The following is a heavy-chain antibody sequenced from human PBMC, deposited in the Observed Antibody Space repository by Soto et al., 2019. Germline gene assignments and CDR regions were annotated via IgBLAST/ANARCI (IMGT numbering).Heavy chain of an antibody. CDR1: GFTFSSLW. J-gene: IGHJ4*02. CDR2: INSDGTRT. V-gene: IGHV3-74*01. D-gene: IGHD1-26*01. CDR3: ARGAGGAYYNDY. Sequence: EVQLVESGGGLVQPGGSLRLSCAASGFTFSSLWMHWVRQGPGKGLVWVSRINSDGTRTTYADSVKGRFTISRDNARNTVYLQMNSLTAEDTAVYYSARGAGGAYYNDYWGQGTLVTVSS.